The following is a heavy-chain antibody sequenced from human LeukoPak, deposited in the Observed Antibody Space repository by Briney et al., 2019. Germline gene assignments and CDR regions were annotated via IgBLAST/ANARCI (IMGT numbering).Heavy chain of an antibody. Sequence: GGSLRLSCTASGLTFSTSGFNWVRQAPGKGLERVASIGPTGSDRYHADSIKGRFTISRDNANNFLYLQMNSLRAEDTAVYYCATETNGRHYDYWGQGTLLTVSS. J-gene: IGHJ4*02. CDR1: GLTFSTSG. CDR3: ATETNGRHYDY. V-gene: IGHV3-21*06. D-gene: IGHD1-14*01. CDR2: IGPTGSDR.